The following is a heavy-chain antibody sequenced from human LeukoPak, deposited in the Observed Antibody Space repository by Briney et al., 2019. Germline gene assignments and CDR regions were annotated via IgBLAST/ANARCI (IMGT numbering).Heavy chain of an antibody. CDR1: GFSFNTYA. D-gene: IGHD2-15*01. J-gene: IGHJ1*01. Sequence: GGSLRLSCAASGFSFNTYAMSWVRQAPGKGLEWVSAISNTGGSTYYADSVKGRFTISRDRSKNTLSLQMNSLRAEDTAVYYCAQQVGYCSSGSCYFTYWGQGTLVTVSS. CDR2: ISNTGGST. V-gene: IGHV3-23*01. CDR3: AQQVGYCSSGSCYFTY.